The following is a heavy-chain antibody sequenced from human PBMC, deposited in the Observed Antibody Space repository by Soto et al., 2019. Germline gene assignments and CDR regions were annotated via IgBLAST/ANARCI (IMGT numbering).Heavy chain of an antibody. CDR2: ISGSGTST. D-gene: IGHD4-17*01. CDR1: GFTFSSYA. V-gene: IGHV3-23*01. Sequence: GGSLRLSCAASGFTFSSYAMSWVRQAPGKGLKWISSISGSGTSTYYADSVKGRFTISRDNSKNTMYLQMNSLRAEDTALYFCAKENTPDYGDYVDYWGQGTLVTVSS. J-gene: IGHJ4*02. CDR3: AKENTPDYGDYVDY.